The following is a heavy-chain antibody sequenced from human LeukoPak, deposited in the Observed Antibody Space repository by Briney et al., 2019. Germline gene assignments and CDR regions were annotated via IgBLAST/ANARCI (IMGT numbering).Heavy chain of an antibody. Sequence: GGSLRLSCAASGLTFSSYSMRWGRQAPRKGQEWVSSISGSGGRIDYADSVKGRFTISRDNSKNTLSLQMNSLTAEDTAVYYCAKNPRLEGWIYFDSWGQGILVTVSS. D-gene: IGHD1-1*01. CDR2: ISGSGGRI. CDR1: GLTFSSYS. CDR3: AKNPRLEGWIYFDS. V-gene: IGHV3-23*01. J-gene: IGHJ4*02.